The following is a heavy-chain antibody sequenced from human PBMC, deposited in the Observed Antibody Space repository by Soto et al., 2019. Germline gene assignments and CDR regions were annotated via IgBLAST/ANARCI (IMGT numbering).Heavy chain of an antibody. CDR1: GYTFTDYG. D-gene: IGHD3-16*02. Sequence: QVQLVQSGAEVKKPGASVKVSCAASGYTFTDYGITWVRQAPGQGLEWMGWVNTYKGNTKYAQRLQGRVTMTTETSTSTAYMELRSLRSDDTAVYFCARERGNYRYFDYWGQGTLVTVSS. J-gene: IGHJ4*02. CDR2: VNTYKGNT. CDR3: ARERGNYRYFDY. V-gene: IGHV1-18*01.